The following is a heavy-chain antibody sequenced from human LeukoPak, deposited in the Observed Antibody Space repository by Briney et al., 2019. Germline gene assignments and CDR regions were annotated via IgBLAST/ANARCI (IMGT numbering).Heavy chain of an antibody. V-gene: IGHV4-59*01. Sequence: PSGTLSLTCTVSGGSISSYYWSWIRQPPGKGLEWIGYIYYSGSTNYNPSLKSRVTISVDTSKNQFSLKLSSVTAADTAVHYCARDRWFGGGAFDIWGQGTMVTVSS. D-gene: IGHD3-10*01. CDR2: IYYSGST. J-gene: IGHJ3*02. CDR3: ARDRWFGGGAFDI. CDR1: GGSISSYY.